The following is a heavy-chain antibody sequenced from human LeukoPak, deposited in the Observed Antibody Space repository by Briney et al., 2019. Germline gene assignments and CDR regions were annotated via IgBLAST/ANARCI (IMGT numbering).Heavy chain of an antibody. CDR3: ATSYYDFWSGYFAWFDP. V-gene: IGHV4-61*01. CDR2: IYYSGST. CDR1: GGSVSSGSYY. Sequence: PSQTLSLTCTVSGGSVSSGSYYWSWIRQPPGKGLEWIGYIYYSGSTNYNPSLKSRVTISVDTSKNQFSLKLSSVTAADTAVYYCATSYYDFWSGYFAWFDPWGQGTLVTVSS. D-gene: IGHD3-3*01. J-gene: IGHJ5*02.